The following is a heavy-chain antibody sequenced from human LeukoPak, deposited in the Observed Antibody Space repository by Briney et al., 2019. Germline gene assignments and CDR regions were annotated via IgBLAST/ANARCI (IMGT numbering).Heavy chain of an antibody. CDR2: IYSLGHT. CDR1: GFIVSNNY. Sequence: GGALRLSCAASGFIVSNNYMSWVRQAPGKGLEWGSVIYSLGHTYYADSVKGRFTISRDNSKNTLYLQMNGLRAEDTAVYYCARGLSHCSGATCSFTWGQGTLVTVSP. V-gene: IGHV3-53*01. J-gene: IGHJ5*02. CDR3: ARGLSHCSGATCSFT. D-gene: IGHD2-15*01.